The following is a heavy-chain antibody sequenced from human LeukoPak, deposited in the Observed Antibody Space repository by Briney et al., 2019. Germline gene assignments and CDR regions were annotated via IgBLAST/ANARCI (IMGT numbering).Heavy chain of an antibody. CDR1: GGTFSSYA. V-gene: IGHV1-69*05. CDR2: IIPIFGTA. Sequence: GTSVKVSCKASGGTFSSYAISWVRQAPGQGLEWMGGIIPIFGTANYAQKFQGRVTITTDESTSTAYMELSSLRSEDTAVYYCARDFGYSASGSVAFGYCGQGTLVTVSS. J-gene: IGHJ4*02. D-gene: IGHD3-10*01. CDR3: ARDFGYSASGSVAFGY.